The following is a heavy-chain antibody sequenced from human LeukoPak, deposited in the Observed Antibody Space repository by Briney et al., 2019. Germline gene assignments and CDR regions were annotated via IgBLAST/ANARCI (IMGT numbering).Heavy chain of an antibody. Sequence: SETLSLTCTVSGGSISGGSYYWSWIRQPAGKGLEWIGRIYTSGSTNYNPSLKSRVTISVDTSKNQFSLQLSSVTAADTAVYYCAGDVMSTALDAFDVWGQGTMVTVSS. CDR2: IYTSGST. V-gene: IGHV4-61*02. CDR1: GGSISGGSYY. J-gene: IGHJ3*01. D-gene: IGHD1-1*01. CDR3: AGDVMSTALDAFDV.